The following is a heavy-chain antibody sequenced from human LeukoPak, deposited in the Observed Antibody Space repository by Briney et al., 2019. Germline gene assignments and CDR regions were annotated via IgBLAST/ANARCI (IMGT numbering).Heavy chain of an antibody. J-gene: IGHJ5*02. D-gene: IGHD1-1*01. Sequence: GRSLRLSCAASGFTFSSYGMHWVRQAPGKGLEWVAVIWYGGSNKYYADSVKGRFTISRDNSKNTLYLQMNSLRAEDTAMYYCARDHDGDWFDPWGQGTLVTVSS. V-gene: IGHV3-33*08. CDR1: GFTFSSYG. CDR3: ARDHDGDWFDP. CDR2: IWYGGSNK.